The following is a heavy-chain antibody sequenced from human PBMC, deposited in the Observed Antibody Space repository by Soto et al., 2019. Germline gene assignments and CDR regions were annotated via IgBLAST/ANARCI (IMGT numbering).Heavy chain of an antibody. CDR1: GGSISSYY. Sequence: PSETLSLTCTVSGGSISSYYWSWIRPPPGKGLEWIGYIYYSGSTNYNPSLKSRVTISVDTSKNQFSLKLSSVTAADTAVYYCARAYYDFWSGPSYYYYYYMDVWGKGTTVTVSS. V-gene: IGHV4-59*01. D-gene: IGHD3-3*01. CDR2: IYYSGST. CDR3: ARAYYDFWSGPSYYYYYYMDV. J-gene: IGHJ6*03.